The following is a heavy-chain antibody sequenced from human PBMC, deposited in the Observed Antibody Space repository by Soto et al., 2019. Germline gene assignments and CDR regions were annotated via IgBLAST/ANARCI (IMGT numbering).Heavy chain of an antibody. CDR1: GGSISSYY. V-gene: IGHV4-59*01. CDR3: ARVRTTVTFYYFDY. D-gene: IGHD4-17*01. CDR2: IYYSGST. J-gene: IGHJ4*02. Sequence: SETLSLTCTISGGSISSYYWSWIRQPPGKGLEWIGYIYYSGSTNNNPSLKSRVTISVDTSKNQFSLKLSSVTAADTAVYYCARVRTTVTFYYFDYWGQGTLVTVSS.